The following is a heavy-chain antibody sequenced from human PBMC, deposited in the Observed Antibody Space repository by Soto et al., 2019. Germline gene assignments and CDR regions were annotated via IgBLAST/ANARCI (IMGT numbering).Heavy chain of an antibody. Sequence: QVQLVQSGAEVRKPGSSVKVSCKAPGGTFSTYIISWVRQAPGQGLEWMGRIIPIPDITNYAQKFQGRVTVTADRSTSTAYMELTSLKSEDTAVYYCARDRITTRGDAFDLWGQGKRVTVSS. V-gene: IGHV1-69*08. CDR1: GGTFSTYI. D-gene: IGHD3-22*01. J-gene: IGHJ3*01. CDR3: ARDRITTRGDAFDL. CDR2: IIPIPDIT.